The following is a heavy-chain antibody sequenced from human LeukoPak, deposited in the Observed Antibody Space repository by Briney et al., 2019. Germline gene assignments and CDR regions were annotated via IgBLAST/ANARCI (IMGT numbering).Heavy chain of an antibody. V-gene: IGHV3-7*01. Sequence: PGGSLSLSCAASGFTSSNYWMSWVRQAPGKGLEWVANIKQDGSEKYYVDSVKGRFTISRDNAKKSLYLQMNSLRAEDTAAYYCARDREWFDPWGQGTLVTVSS. J-gene: IGHJ5*02. CDR3: ARDREWFDP. CDR2: IKQDGSEK. CDR1: GFTSSNYW.